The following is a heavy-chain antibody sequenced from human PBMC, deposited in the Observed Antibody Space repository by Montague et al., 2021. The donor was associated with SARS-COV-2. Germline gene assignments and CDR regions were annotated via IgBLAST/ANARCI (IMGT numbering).Heavy chain of an antibody. CDR2: ISGSGTST. CDR3: ARGYSGYDWGGIGGYYYYMDI. V-gene: IGHV3-48*03. Sequence: FLRLSCAASGLSFSNHEANWVRQAPGKGLEWVGKISGSGTSTYYAKSVTGRFTISRDTAKNSLFLQMSSLRAEDTAVYYCARGYSGYDWGGIGGYYYYMDIWGKGTTVTVSS. CDR1: GLSFSNHE. D-gene: IGHD5-12*01. J-gene: IGHJ6*03.